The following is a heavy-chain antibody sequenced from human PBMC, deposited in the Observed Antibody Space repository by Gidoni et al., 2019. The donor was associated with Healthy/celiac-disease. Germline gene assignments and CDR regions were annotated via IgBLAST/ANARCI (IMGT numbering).Heavy chain of an antibody. CDR3: ARGVYDCSSTSCYRGSYYYYGMDV. CDR1: GGTFRSYA. J-gene: IGHJ6*02. CDR2: IIPIRGIA. Sequence: QVQLVQSGAEVQKPGSSVNVSCKASGGTFRSYASSWLRQAPGPRLEWMGGIIPIRGIANYAKKFQGRVTITADKSTSTAYMELSSLRSEDTAVYYCARGVYDCSSTSCYRGSYYYYGMDVWGQGTTVTVSS. V-gene: IGHV1-69*10. D-gene: IGHD2-2*02.